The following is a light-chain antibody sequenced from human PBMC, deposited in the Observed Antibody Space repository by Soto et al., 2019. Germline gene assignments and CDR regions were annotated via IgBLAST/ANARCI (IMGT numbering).Light chain of an antibody. J-gene: IGKJ1*01. Sequence: EMVLTQSPDTLFLSPGERATLSCRASQSVSSSYLSWYQQKPGQAPRLLIYGASIRATGIPARFSGSGSGTAFTLTISGLQSEEFAVYYCQQDYNLPWTFGQGTKVDIK. V-gene: IGKV3D-7*01. CDR1: QSVSSSY. CDR3: QQDYNLPWT. CDR2: GAS.